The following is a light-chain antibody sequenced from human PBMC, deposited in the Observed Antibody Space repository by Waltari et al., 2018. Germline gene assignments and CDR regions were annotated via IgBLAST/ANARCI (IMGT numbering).Light chain of an antibody. V-gene: IGKV1-39*01. J-gene: IGKJ4*01. CDR3: QQYTNWPLT. CDR1: QSISSY. CDR2: AAS. Sequence: DIQMTQSPSSLSASVGDRVTITCRASQSISSYLNWYQQKPGKAPKLLIYAASSLQSGVPSRFSGSGSGTDFTLTISSLQPEDFAVYYCQQYTNWPLTFGGGTKVEI.